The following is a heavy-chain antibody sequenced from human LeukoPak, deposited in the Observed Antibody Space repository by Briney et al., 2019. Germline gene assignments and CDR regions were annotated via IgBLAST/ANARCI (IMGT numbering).Heavy chain of an antibody. CDR1: GFAFSNYG. D-gene: IGHD3-22*01. J-gene: IGHJ4*02. CDR3: AKADRRWATYYYDTSGYYYDY. Sequence: GGSLRLSCAASGFAFSNYGMNWVRQAPGKGLEWVSGITGSGSTTYYADSVEGRFTISRDNSKNTLYLQMNSLRAEDTAVYYCAKADRRWATYYYDTSGYYYDYWGQGTLVTVSS. CDR2: ITGSGSTT. V-gene: IGHV3-23*01.